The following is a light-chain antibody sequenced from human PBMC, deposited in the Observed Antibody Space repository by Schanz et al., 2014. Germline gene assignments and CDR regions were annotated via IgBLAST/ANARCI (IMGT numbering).Light chain of an antibody. J-gene: IGLJ2*01. CDR3: CSFAGSHVV. V-gene: IGLV2-14*03. CDR1: SSDVGGYDY. CDR2: DVS. Sequence: QSVLTQPPSASGSPGQSVTISCTGTSSDVGGYDYVSWHQHHPGKAPKLMISDVSDRPSGVSNRFSGSKSDNTASLTISGLQTEDEAHYYCCSFAGSHVVFGGGTKLTVL.